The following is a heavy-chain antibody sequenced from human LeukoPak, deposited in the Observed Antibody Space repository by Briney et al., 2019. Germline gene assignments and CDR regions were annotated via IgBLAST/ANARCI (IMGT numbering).Heavy chain of an antibody. CDR1: GGSISSSSYY. CDR2: IGGGGVDT. J-gene: IGHJ3*02. V-gene: IGHV3-23*01. Sequence: PSETLSLTCTVSGGSISSSSYYWGWIRQPPGKGLEWVSHIGGGGVDTYYADSVKGRFTISRDNPKSTLYLQLTSLRADDAAVYFCAKDMVQRNGVSDPFDIWGQGTMVTVSS. CDR3: AKDMVQRNGVSDPFDI. D-gene: IGHD4/OR15-4a*01.